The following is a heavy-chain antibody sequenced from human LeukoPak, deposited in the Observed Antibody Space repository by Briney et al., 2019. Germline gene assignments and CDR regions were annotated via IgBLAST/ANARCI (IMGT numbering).Heavy chain of an antibody. Sequence: NSSETLSLTCTVSGDSISSYYWSWLRQPPGRGLEWIGYIYYSGSTNYNPSLKSRVTISVDTSKNQFSLKLSSVTAADTAVYHCAASFYDILTGWYGLVDWGQGTLVTVSS. CDR1: GDSISSYY. J-gene: IGHJ4*02. CDR2: IYYSGST. CDR3: AASFYDILTGWYGLVD. D-gene: IGHD3-9*01. V-gene: IGHV4-59*01.